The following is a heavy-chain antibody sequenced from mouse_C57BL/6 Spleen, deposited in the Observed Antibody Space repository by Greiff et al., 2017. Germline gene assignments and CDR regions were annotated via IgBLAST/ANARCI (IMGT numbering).Heavy chain of an antibody. CDR2: INSDGGST. D-gene: IGHD1-1*01. V-gene: IGHV5-2*01. J-gene: IGHJ1*03. CDR1: EYEFPSHD. CDR3: ARGPFTTVVEGNYWYFDV. Sequence: EVKLVESGGGLVQPGESLKLSCESNEYEFPSHDMSWVRKTPEKRLELVAAINSDGGSTYSPDTMERRFIISRDNTKKTLYLQMSSLRSEDTALYYCARGPFTTVVEGNYWYFDVWGTGTTVTVSS.